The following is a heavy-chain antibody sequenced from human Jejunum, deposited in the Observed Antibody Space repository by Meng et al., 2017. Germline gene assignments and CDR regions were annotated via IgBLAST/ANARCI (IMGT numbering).Heavy chain of an antibody. J-gene: IGHJ4*02. V-gene: IGHV4-61*08. CDR2: AST. CDR1: GGSGSRAGYQ. D-gene: IGHD1-26*01. CDR3: ARDHMGSLDY. Sequence: QVQLQESGPGLVRPSETLPLICTVSGGSGSRAGYQWGWIRQPPGKGXEWIGYASTNYNPSLKSRVTISLDTSRNQFSLSLSSVTAADTAVYYCARDHMGSLDYWGQGILVTVSS.